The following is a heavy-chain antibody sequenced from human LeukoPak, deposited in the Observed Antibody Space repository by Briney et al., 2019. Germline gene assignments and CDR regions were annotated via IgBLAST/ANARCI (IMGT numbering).Heavy chain of an antibody. CDR2: ISAYANT. D-gene: IGHD3-3*01. J-gene: IGHJ5*02. CDR1: GYTFTNYG. Sequence: GASVKVSCKASGYTFTNYGISWVRQAPGQGLEWMGWISAYANTNYAQKFQGRVTMTRDMSTSTVYMELSSLRSEDTAVYYCARGGTGGIFGVVRVFEDNWFDPWGQGTLVTVSS. CDR3: ARGGTGGIFGVVRVFEDNWFDP. V-gene: IGHV1-18*01.